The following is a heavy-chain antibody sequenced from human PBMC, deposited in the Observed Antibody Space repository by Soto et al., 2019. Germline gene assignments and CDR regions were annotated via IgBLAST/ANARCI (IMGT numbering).Heavy chain of an antibody. CDR1: GFMFTSAF. CDR2: IKSKSAGGTI. V-gene: IGHV3-15*01. Sequence: EVQLVESGGGLVKPGGSLRLSCAASGFMFTSAFMSWVRQTPGKGLEWVARIKSKSAGGTIDYAAPVKGRFTISRDDYENTVSLQMNSLKADDTALYYCPTGDYWGQGILVTVSS. J-gene: IGHJ4*02. CDR3: PTGDY.